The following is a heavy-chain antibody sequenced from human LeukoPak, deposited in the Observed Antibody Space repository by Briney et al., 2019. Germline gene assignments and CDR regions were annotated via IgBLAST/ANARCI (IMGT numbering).Heavy chain of an antibody. V-gene: IGHV1-69*13. CDR1: GGTFSIYA. D-gene: IGHD3-22*01. Sequence: SVKVSCKASGGTFSIYAISWVRQAPGQGLEWMGGIIPIFGTANYAQKFQGRVTITADESTSTAYMELSSLRSEDTVVYYCARVTNYYDSSGSNDYWGQGTLVTVSS. CDR3: ARVTNYYDSSGSNDY. J-gene: IGHJ4*02. CDR2: IIPIFGTA.